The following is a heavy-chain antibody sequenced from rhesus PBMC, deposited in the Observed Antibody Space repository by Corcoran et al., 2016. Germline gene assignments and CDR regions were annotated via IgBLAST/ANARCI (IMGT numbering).Heavy chain of an antibody. J-gene: IGHJ4*01. V-gene: IGHV3-100*02. CDR1: GFTFISYE. D-gene: IGHD3-34*01. CDR3: TRGRTGVIIMKGHFDY. Sequence: DVQLVESGGGLVKPGGSLRLSCVASGFTFISYEMHWVRQAPGKGLEWVSVISESGVTIYYADAVKGRFTISRDNAKNSLFLQMNSLRAEDTAVYYCTRGRTGVIIMKGHFDYWGQGVLVTVSS. CDR2: ISESGVTI.